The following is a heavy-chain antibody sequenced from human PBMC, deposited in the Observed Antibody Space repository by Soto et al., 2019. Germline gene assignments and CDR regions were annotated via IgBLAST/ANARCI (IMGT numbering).Heavy chain of an antibody. CDR1: GLSVSSSD. CDR2: IYSGGST. V-gene: IGHV3-53*01. J-gene: IGHJ6*02. CDR3: STSSRNEYHFAMDA. Sequence: PXGSLGLSCAASGLSVSSSDMSGVRQASGKGLEWVSVIYSGGSTHDADSVKGRFTISRDNSKNTVHLQMNSLRVDDTAVYFCSTSSRNEYHFAMDAWGQGTTVTVSS. D-gene: IGHD6-6*01.